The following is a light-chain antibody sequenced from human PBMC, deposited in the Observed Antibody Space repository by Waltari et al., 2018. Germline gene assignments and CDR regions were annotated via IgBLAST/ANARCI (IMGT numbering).Light chain of an antibody. CDR2: DDN. CDR3: CSYAGSYTWV. J-gene: IGLJ3*02. CDR1: SSDVGNYNL. V-gene: IGLV2-23*01. Sequence: QSALTQPASVSGSPGQANTISRTGTSSDVGNYNLVSWYQQYPGKAPKVMIYDDNRRPSGVSDRFSGSKSGNTASLTISGVQAEDEADYYCCSYAGSYTWVFGGGTKLTVL.